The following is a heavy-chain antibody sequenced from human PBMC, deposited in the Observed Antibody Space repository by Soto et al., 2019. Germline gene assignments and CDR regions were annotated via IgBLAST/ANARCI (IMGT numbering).Heavy chain of an antibody. J-gene: IGHJ5*02. CDR2: ISGSGGYT. V-gene: IGHV3-23*01. CDR1: GFTFNNYA. Sequence: EVHLLESGGGLVQPGGSLRLSCAASGFTFNNYAMSWVRQAPGKGLEWVSAISGSGGYTYPADSLKGRFTISRDNSKNTVYLKMNSLRVEDTAVYYFAKDMSKKEWLIWSVFDPRGQGTLVTVSS. CDR3: AKDMSKKEWLIWSVFDP. D-gene: IGHD3-3*01.